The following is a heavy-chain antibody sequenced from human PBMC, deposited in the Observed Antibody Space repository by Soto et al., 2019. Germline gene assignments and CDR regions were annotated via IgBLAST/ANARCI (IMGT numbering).Heavy chain of an antibody. V-gene: IGHV4-59*01. CDR3: ARVNHYYYYYGMDV. CDR1: GGSTSSYY. J-gene: IGHJ6*02. CDR2: IYYSGST. Sequence: SETLSLTCTVSGGSTSSYYWSWIRQPPGKGLEWIGYIYYSGSTNYNPSLKSRVTISVDTSKNQFSLKLSSVTAADTAVYYCARVNHYYYYYGMDVWGQGTTVTVSS.